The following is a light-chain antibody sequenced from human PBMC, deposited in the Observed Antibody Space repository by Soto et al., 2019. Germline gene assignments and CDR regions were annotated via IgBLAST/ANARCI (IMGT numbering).Light chain of an antibody. CDR2: DTS. CDR3: QQYNNWPPLT. Sequence: EVVMTQSPATLSVSPGERATLSCRASQSVSSNLAWYQQKPGQPPRLLIYDTSTRAIGIPARFSGSGSGTEFTLTISSLQSEDCAVYYCQQYNNWPPLTFGGGTKVEIK. J-gene: IGKJ4*01. V-gene: IGKV3-15*01. CDR1: QSVSSN.